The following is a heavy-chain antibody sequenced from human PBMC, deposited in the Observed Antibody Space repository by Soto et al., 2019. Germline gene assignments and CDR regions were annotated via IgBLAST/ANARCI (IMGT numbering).Heavy chain of an antibody. CDR1: GGTFSSYA. V-gene: IGHV1-69*12. D-gene: IGHD6-19*01. J-gene: IGHJ4*02. CDR3: ARDGGYSSGWYGIDY. CDR2: IIPIFGTA. Sequence: QVQLVQSGAEVKKPGSSVKVSCKASGGTFSSYAISWVRQAPGQGLEWMGGIIPIFGTADYAQKFQGTVTITADESTSTAYMELSSLRSEDTAVYYCARDGGYSSGWYGIDYWGQGTPVTVSS.